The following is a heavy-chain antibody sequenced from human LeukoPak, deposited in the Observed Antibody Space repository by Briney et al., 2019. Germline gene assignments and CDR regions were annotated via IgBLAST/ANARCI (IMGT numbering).Heavy chain of an antibody. J-gene: IGHJ3*02. Sequence: AGSLRLSCTASGFTFSSYWMTWVRQAPGKGLEWVANINEDGSKKYYVDSVKGRFTISRDNAKNSQYLQMNNLRAEDTAVYYCARDNPPNYDILTGYYDALDIWGQGTMVTVSS. CDR1: GFTFSSYW. V-gene: IGHV3-7*01. CDR3: ARDNPPNYDILTGYYDALDI. CDR2: INEDGSKK. D-gene: IGHD3-9*01.